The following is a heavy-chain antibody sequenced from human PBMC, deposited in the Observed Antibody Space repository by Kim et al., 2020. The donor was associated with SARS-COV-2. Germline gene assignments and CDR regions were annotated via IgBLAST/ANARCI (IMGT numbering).Heavy chain of an antibody. CDR3: ARGRWELPY. J-gene: IGHJ4*02. Sequence: STTYTPSPKSRVTISVDTSNNQVSLTLSSVTAADTAVYYCARGRWELPYWGQGTLVTVSS. D-gene: IGHD1-26*01. CDR2: ST. V-gene: IGHV4-59*09.